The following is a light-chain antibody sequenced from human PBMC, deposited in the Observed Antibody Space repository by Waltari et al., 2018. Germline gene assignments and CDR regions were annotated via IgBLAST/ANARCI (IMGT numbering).Light chain of an antibody. CDR1: QTINNF. CDR3: QQAYNTPVT. CDR2: GAS. Sequence: DIQMTQSPSSLSASVGDRVAITCRASQTINNFLNWYQKKPGKAPKLLIYGASTLHNGVPSRFSGSASETDFTLIISSLQPEDFATYYCQQAYNTPVTFGPGTKVDIK. V-gene: IGKV1-39*01. J-gene: IGKJ3*01.